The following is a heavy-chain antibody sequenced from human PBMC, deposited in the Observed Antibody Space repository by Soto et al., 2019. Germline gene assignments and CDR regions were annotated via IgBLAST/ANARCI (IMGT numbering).Heavy chain of an antibody. J-gene: IGHJ4*02. V-gene: IGHV5-51*01. CDR1: GYTFTTYW. D-gene: IGHD3-22*01. CDR3: ALLYYFNSNGYYSFDY. Sequence: GESLKISCKGSGYTFTTYWIGWVRQMPGKGLEWMGIIYPGDSDTRNSPSFQGQVTMSADKSISTAYLQWSSLKASDTAMYYCALLYYFNSNGYYSFDYWGQGTLVTVSS. CDR2: IYPGDSDT.